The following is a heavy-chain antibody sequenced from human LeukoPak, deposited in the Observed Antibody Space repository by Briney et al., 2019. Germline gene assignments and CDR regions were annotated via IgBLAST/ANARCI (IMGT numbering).Heavy chain of an antibody. Sequence: WASVKVSCKASGYTFTSYDINWVRQATGQGLEWMGWINTNTGNPTYAQGFTGRFVFSLDTSVSTAYLQISSLKAEDTAVYYCARGGPKQLVHYYYGMDVWGQGTTVTVPS. J-gene: IGHJ6*02. V-gene: IGHV7-4-1*02. CDR3: ARGGPKQLVHYYYGMDV. D-gene: IGHD6-13*01. CDR1: GYTFTSYD. CDR2: INTNTGNP.